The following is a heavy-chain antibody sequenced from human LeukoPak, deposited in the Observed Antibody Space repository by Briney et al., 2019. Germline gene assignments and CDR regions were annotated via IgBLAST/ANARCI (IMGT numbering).Heavy chain of an antibody. CDR3: ARDKYYYDSSGSNWFDP. CDR1: GYTFTSYG. D-gene: IGHD3-22*01. CDR2: ISAYNGNT. Sequence: ASVKVSCKASGYTFTSYGISWVRQAPGQGLEWMGLISAYNGNTNYAQKLQGRVTMTTDTSTSTAYMELRSLRSDDTAVYYCARDKYYYDSSGSNWFDPWGQGTLVTVSS. V-gene: IGHV1-18*01. J-gene: IGHJ5*02.